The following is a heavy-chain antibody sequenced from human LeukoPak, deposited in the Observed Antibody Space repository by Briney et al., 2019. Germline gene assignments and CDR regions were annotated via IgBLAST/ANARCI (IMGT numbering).Heavy chain of an antibody. Sequence: ASAKVSCKASGYTFTSYAMNWVRQAPGQGLEWMGWINTNTGNPTYAQGFTGRFVFSLDTSVSTAYLQISSLKAEDTAVYYCASPAASGWPFYYYYYGMDVWGQGTTVTVSS. V-gene: IGHV7-4-1*02. J-gene: IGHJ6*02. CDR3: ASPAASGWPFYYYYYGMDV. D-gene: IGHD6-19*01. CDR1: GYTFTSYA. CDR2: INTNTGNP.